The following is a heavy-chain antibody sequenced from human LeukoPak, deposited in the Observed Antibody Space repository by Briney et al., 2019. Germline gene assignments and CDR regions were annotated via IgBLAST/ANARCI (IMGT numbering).Heavy chain of an antibody. CDR2: ISYDGSNK. CDR1: GFTFSSYA. J-gene: IGHJ4*02. Sequence: GGSLRLSCAASGFTFSSYAMHWVRQAPGKGLEGVTVISYDGSNKYYADSVKGRFTISRDNSKNTLYLQMNSLRAEATAVYYCAREAESAVAGSYYFDYWGQGTLVTVSS. V-gene: IGHV3-30*04. CDR3: AREAESAVAGSYYFDY. D-gene: IGHD6-19*01.